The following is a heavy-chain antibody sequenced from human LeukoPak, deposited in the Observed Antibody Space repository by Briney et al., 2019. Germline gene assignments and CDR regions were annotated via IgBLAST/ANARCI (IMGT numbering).Heavy chain of an antibody. V-gene: IGHV7-4-1*02. CDR1: GYTFTSYA. Sequence: HAASVKVSCKASGYTFTSYAMNWVRQAPGQGLEWMGWINTNTGNPTYAQGFTGRFVFSLDTSVTTAYLQINSLKAEDTAVYYCARGPVIVVVPAAMSLWGQGTLVTVSS. CDR2: INTNTGNP. D-gene: IGHD2-2*01. J-gene: IGHJ4*02. CDR3: ARGPVIVVVPAAMSL.